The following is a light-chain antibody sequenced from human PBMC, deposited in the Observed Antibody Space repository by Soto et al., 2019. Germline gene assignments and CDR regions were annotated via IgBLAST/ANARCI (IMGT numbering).Light chain of an antibody. CDR3: QRYHRALLT. Sequence: DIQMTQSPSSLSASVGDRVTMTCRASQDIRNYVAWYQQKPGEVPKLLIYAASTFQSGVPARFSGGGFGTDFTLTITSLRPEDVATYYCQRYHRALLTFGPGTKVDLK. J-gene: IGKJ3*01. CDR2: AAS. CDR1: QDIRNY. V-gene: IGKV1-27*01.